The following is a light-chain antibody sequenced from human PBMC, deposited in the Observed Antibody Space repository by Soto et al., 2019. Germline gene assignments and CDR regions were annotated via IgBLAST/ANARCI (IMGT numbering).Light chain of an antibody. CDR1: QTISSW. V-gene: IGKV1-5*03. CDR3: QLCDSYSEA. CDR2: KAS. J-gene: IGKJ1*01. Sequence: DSRVPRSLSALSGNVENRITITCRASQTISSWLAWYQQKPGKAPKLLIYKASTLKSGVPSRFSGSGSVTEFTLTISILQPDDFATYNCQLCDSYSEAFGQGTKVDI.